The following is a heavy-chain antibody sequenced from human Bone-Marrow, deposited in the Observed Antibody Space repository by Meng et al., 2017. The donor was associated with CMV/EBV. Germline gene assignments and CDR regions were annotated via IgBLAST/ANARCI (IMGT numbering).Heavy chain of an antibody. J-gene: IGHJ5*02. CDR3: AKGFT. CDR1: GFTFSSYA. V-gene: IGHV3-30*04. Sequence: GESLKISCAASGFTFSSYAFHWVRQAPGKGLEWVALISYDGSNIYDADSVKGRFSISRDNSKNMLYLQMNSLRDEDTAVYYCAKGFTWGQGTLVTVSS. CDR2: ISYDGSNI.